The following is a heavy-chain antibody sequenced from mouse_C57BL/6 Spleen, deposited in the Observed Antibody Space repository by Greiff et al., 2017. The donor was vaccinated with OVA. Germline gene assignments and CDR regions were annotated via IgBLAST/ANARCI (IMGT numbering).Heavy chain of an antibody. CDR2: INPYNGGT. CDR3: ARGDITTVVLSDYAMDY. V-gene: IGHV1-19*01. D-gene: IGHD1-1*01. J-gene: IGHJ4*01. CDR1: GYTFTDYY. Sequence: VQLKQSGPVLVKPGASVKMSCKASGYTFTDYYMNWVKQSHGKSLEWIGVINPYNGGTSYNQKFKGKATLTVDKSSSTAYVELNSLTSEDSAVYDCARGDITTVVLSDYAMDYWGQGTSVTVAS.